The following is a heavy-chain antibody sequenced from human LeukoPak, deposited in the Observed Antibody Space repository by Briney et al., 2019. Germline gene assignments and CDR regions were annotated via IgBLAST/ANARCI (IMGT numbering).Heavy chain of an antibody. Sequence: ASVKVSCKASGYTFTDYYLHWVRQAPGQGLEWMGRINPNSGGTNYAQNFQGRVTMTRDTSINTAYMELSRLRSDDTAMYYCARVSPPASSGMDVWGQGTTVLVSS. D-gene: IGHD2-2*01. J-gene: IGHJ6*02. CDR2: INPNSGGT. CDR3: ARVSPPASSGMDV. V-gene: IGHV1-2*06. CDR1: GYTFTDYY.